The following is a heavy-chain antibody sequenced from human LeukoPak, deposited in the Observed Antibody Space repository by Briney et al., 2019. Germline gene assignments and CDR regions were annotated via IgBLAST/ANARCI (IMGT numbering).Heavy chain of an antibody. CDR2: ISYDGSNK. D-gene: IGHD3-10*01. V-gene: IGHV3-30*04. CDR1: GFTFSSYA. Sequence: GGSLRLSCAASGFTFSSYAMHWVRQAPGKGLEWVAVISYDGSNKYYADSVKGRFTISRDNAKNSLYLQMNSLRAEDTAVYYCARDGESNHDYWGQGTLVTVSS. CDR3: ARDGESNHDY. J-gene: IGHJ4*02.